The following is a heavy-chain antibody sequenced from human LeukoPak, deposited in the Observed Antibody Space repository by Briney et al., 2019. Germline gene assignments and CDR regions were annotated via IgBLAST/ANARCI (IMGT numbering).Heavy chain of an antibody. V-gene: IGHV3-64D*06. CDR1: GFISSTFS. D-gene: IGHD5-24*01. CDR2: IDTNGVGT. CDR3: VKDRDMAKIRWFCDL. Sequence: GGSLRLSCSASGFISSTFSMHWARQAPGKGLEYLSTIDTNGVGTYYAGAVKGRFTISRYKSKNALYLQMSSLRPEDTAVYYCVKDRDMAKIRWFCDLGRRDTLVTVST. J-gene: IGHJ2*01.